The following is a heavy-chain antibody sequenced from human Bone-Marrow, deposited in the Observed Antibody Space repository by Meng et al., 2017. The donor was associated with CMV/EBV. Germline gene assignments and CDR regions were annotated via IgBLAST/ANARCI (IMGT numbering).Heavy chain of an antibody. V-gene: IGHV3-48*03. Sequence: GESLKISCEASEFTFSSYEMNWVRQAPGKGLEWFSYISTSGTTTHYADSVKGRFTISRDNAKNSLYLQMSSLRAEDTALYYCARDSLTYPATFDYWGQGTLVTVSS. D-gene: IGHD3-9*01. CDR1: EFTFSSYE. CDR3: ARDSLTYPATFDY. J-gene: IGHJ4*02. CDR2: ISTSGTTT.